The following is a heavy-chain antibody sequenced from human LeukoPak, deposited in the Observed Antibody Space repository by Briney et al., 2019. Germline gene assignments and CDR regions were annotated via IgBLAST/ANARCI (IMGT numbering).Heavy chain of an antibody. Sequence: GGSLRLSCAASRFTFSTHGMPWVRQAPGKGLEWVAVISYHGSNKHYADSVKGRFTISRDNSKDSLYLQMHSLRPEDTAAYYCARAYNGRFSEAFDFWGQETGVRVSS. CDR3: ARAYNGRFSEAFDF. J-gene: IGHJ3*01. CDR2: ISYHGSNK. CDR1: RFTFSTHG. V-gene: IGHV3-30-3*01. D-gene: IGHD1-26*01.